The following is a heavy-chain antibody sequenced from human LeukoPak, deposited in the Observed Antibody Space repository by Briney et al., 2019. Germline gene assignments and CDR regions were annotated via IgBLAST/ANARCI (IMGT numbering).Heavy chain of an antibody. CDR2: ISYDGSNK. CDR1: GFTFSSYG. D-gene: IGHD3-10*01. CDR3: ARDQGTGYYFDY. J-gene: IGHJ4*02. V-gene: IGHV3-30*03. Sequence: PGGSLRLSCAASGFTFSSYGMHWVRQAPGKGLEWVAVISYDGSNKYYADSVKGRFTISRDNSKNTLYLQMNSLRAEDTAVYYCARDQGTGYYFDYWGQGTLVTVSS.